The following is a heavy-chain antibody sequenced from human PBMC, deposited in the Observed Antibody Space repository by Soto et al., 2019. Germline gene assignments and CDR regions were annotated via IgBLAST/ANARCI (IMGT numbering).Heavy chain of an antibody. Sequence: PXETLSLYCTDPSGSITSGGYDWSWIRRHPGKGLEWLGYIYDSGSTFYNPSLKSRITLSVDTSKNQFSLKLSSVPVADTAVYFCARKHAGYFYGIDDWGQGTLVTVSS. CDR1: SGSITSGGYD. V-gene: IGHV4-31*03. CDR2: IYDSGST. D-gene: IGHD2-15*01. J-gene: IGHJ4*02. CDR3: ARKHAGYFYGIDD.